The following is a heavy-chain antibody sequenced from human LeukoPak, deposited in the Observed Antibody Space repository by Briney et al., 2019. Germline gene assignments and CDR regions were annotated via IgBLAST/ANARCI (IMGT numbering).Heavy chain of an antibody. J-gene: IGHJ4*02. D-gene: IGHD4-23*01. Sequence: SETLSLTCTVSGYSISSGYYWGWIRQPPGKGLEWIGSIYHSGSTYYNPSLKSRVTISVDTSKNQFSLKLSSVTAADTAVCYCARERTTVVTRSDYWGQGTLVTVSS. V-gene: IGHV4-38-2*02. CDR3: ARERTTVVTRSDY. CDR1: GYSISSGYY. CDR2: IYHSGST.